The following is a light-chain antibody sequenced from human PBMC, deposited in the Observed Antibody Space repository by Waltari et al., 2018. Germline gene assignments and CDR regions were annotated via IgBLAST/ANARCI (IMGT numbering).Light chain of an antibody. Sequence: QAVVTQEPSLTVSPGGTVTLTCGSSTGAVTSGHYPFWFQQKPGQAPRTLIYDVNNKDSWTPARFSGSLLGGKAARTLSGAQPEDEADYYCFLAYSGVWVFGGGTRLTVL. V-gene: IGLV7-46*01. J-gene: IGLJ3*02. CDR2: DVN. CDR1: TGAVTSGHY. CDR3: FLAYSGVWV.